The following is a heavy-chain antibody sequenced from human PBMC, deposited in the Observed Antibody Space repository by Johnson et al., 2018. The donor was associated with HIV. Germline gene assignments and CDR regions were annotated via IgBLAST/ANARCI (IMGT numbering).Heavy chain of an antibody. CDR2: ISGSGGNT. CDR1: GFSFSNYA. Sequence: QVQLVESGGGVVQPERSLRLSCAASGFSFSNYAIHWVRQAPGKGLEWVSAISGSGGNTYYADSVKGRFTISRDNSKNTLYLQMNSLRADDTAVYYCARAYSYGAFDIWGQGTRVTVSS. D-gene: IGHD5-18*01. J-gene: IGHJ3*02. V-gene: IGHV3-30*14. CDR3: ARAYSYGAFDI.